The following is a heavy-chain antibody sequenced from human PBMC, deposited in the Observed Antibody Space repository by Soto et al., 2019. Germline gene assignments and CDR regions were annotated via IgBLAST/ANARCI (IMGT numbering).Heavy chain of an antibody. CDR1: GGSISSGDYY. CDR2: IYHRGST. V-gene: IGHV4-30-4*01. CDR3: ARERPDGARLDP. Sequence: QVQLQESGPGLVKPSQTLSLTCTVSGGSISSGDYYWSWIRQPPGKGLEWIGYIYHRGSTYYNPSHKSRVTISVDTSKNQFSLKLSSVTAADTAVYYCARERPDGARLDPWGQGTLVTVSS. J-gene: IGHJ5*02. D-gene: IGHD6-6*01.